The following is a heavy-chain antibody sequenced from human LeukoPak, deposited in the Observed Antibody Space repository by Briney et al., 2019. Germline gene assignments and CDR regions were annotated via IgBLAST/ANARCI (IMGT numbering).Heavy chain of an antibody. D-gene: IGHD6-19*01. CDR3: ARDQYSSGWYRSNYYYGMDV. J-gene: IGHJ6*02. CDR2: IYSGGST. V-gene: IGHV3-53*01. CDR1: GFTFSNYA. Sequence: PGGSLRLSCAGSGFTFSNYAMTWVRQAPGKGLEWVSVIYSGGSTYYADSVKGRFTISRDNSKNTLYLQMNSLRAEDTAVYYCARDQYSSGWYRSNYYYGMDVWGQGTTVTVSS.